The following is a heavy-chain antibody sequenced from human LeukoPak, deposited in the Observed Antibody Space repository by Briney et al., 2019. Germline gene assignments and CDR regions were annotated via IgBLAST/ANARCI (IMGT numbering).Heavy chain of an antibody. CDR1: GGSISSYY. V-gene: IGHV4-4*07. D-gene: IGHD1-26*01. J-gene: IGHJ5*02. Sequence: SETLSLTCTVSGGSISSYYWSWIRQPAGKGLEWIGRIYTSGSTNYNPSLKSRVTMSVDTSKNQFSLELSSVTAADTAVYYCARSGSFSDWFDPWGQGTLVTVSS. CDR2: IYTSGST. CDR3: ARSGSFSDWFDP.